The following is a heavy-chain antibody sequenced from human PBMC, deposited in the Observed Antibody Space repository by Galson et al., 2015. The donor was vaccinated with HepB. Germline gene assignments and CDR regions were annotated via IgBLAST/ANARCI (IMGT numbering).Heavy chain of an antibody. Sequence: SVTVSCKASGSTFTDYYLHWVRQAPGQGLEWMGRISPNSGGTNFPQKFQGRVTMTRDTSIRTAYMELGRLTSDDTAVYFCAFQSAIPLDYWGQGTLVTVSS. CDR2: ISPNSGGT. J-gene: IGHJ4*02. CDR1: GSTFTDYY. CDR3: AFQSAIPLDY. V-gene: IGHV1-2*06.